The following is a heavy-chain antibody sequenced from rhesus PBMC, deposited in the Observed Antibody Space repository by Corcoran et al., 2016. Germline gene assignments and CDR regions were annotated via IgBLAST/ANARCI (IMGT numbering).Heavy chain of an antibody. J-gene: IGHJ4*01. CDR1: GGSTSDDSY. Sequence: QVQLHESGPGLVKPAETLSLTCAVSGGSTSDDSYCSWIRLPPGEGLEWIGYINGSGRGANYNPSLKKPVTISLDTSKNQFSLKLSSVTAADTTVYYCARVHGSTEFDYWGQGFLVTVSS. D-gene: IGHD4-29*01. CDR2: INGSGRGA. V-gene: IGHV4-106*01. CDR3: ARVHGSTEFDY.